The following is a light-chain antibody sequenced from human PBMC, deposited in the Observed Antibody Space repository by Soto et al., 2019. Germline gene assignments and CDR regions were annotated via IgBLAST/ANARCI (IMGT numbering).Light chain of an antibody. V-gene: IGLV2-14*01. Sequence: QSALTQPASVSGSPGQSITISCTGSSNDIGAYIYVSWYQQYPGKAPKLIIFEVSNRPSGVSNRFSGSKSGNTASLTIAGLQAEDEADYHCSSYTTGSTLYVFGGGTKLTVL. CDR2: EVS. CDR3: SSYTTGSTLYV. J-gene: IGLJ1*01. CDR1: SNDIGAYIY.